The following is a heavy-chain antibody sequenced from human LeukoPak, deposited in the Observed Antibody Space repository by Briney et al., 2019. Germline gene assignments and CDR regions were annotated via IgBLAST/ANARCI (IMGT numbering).Heavy chain of an antibody. V-gene: IGHV4-59*02. CDR3: TRDLRRALDY. CDR1: GGSVSGHY. J-gene: IGHJ4*02. CDR2: VYYTGST. Sequence: PSETLSLTCTVSGGSVSGHYWSWIRQPPGKGLEWIGYVYYTGSTNYSPSLKSRVTMSVDTSKNQFSLNLNSMTAADTAIYCCTRDLRRALDYWGQGTLVTVSS.